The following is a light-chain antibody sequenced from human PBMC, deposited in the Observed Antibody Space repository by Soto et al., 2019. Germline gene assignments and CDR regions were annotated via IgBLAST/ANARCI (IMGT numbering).Light chain of an antibody. CDR3: QQRSSWPWT. CDR2: DAS. Sequence: EIVLTQSPATLSLSPGERATLSCSASQSVSNYFTWYQQKPGHPPRLLIYDASKRATGVPARFRGSGYGTDFTLTINSLEPEDFAVYYCQQRSSWPWTFGQGTKVEIK. V-gene: IGKV3-11*01. J-gene: IGKJ1*01. CDR1: QSVSNY.